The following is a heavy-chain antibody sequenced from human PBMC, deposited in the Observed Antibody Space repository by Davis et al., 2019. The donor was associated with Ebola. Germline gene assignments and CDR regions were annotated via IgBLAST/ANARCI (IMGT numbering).Heavy chain of an antibody. CDR3: ARVLGGLDY. CDR1: GFTFSSYS. CDR2: ISYDGSNK. Sequence: GESLKISCAASGFTFSSYSMNWVRQAPGKGLEWVAVISYDGSNKYYADSVKGRFTISRDNSKNTLYLQMNSLRAEDTAVYYCARVLGGLDYWGQGTLVTVSS. J-gene: IGHJ4*02. D-gene: IGHD3-10*01. V-gene: IGHV3-30*03.